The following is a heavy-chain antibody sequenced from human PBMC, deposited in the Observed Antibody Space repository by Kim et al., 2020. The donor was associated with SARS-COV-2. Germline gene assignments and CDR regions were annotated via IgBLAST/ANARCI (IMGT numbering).Heavy chain of an antibody. Sequence: DSVKGRFTISRDNAKLTLYLQMNSLGAEDTAVYYCTRGGYSSTWDRVIGDWGQVSLVTVSS. J-gene: IGHJ4*02. V-gene: IGHV3-30*08. CDR3: TRGGYSSTWDRVIGD. D-gene: IGHD2-2*01.